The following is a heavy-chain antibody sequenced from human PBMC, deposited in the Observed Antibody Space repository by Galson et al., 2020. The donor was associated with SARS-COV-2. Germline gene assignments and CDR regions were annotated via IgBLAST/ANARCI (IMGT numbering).Heavy chain of an antibody. V-gene: IGHV1-2*02. CDR2: INPNSGGT. CDR3: ARGHYYDSSGYLDAFDI. J-gene: IGHJ3*02. CDR1: GYTFTGYY. D-gene: IGHD3-22*01. Sequence: ASVKVSCKASGYTFTGYYMHWVRQAPGQGLEGMGWINPNSGGTNYAQKLQGRVTMTRDTSISTAYMELSRLRSDDTAVYYCARGHYYDSSGYLDAFDIWGQGTMVTVSS.